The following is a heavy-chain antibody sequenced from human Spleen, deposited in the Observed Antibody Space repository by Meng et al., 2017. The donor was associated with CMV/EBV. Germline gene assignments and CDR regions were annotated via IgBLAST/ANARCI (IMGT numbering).Heavy chain of an antibody. J-gene: IGHJ4*02. Sequence: SETLSLTCTVSGGSISGYCWSWIRQTPGKGLEWIGYTCYSGSTNYNPSLKSRVTISVDTSKNQFSLRLTSVTAADTAVYYCARGVDFGYWGQGALVTVSS. CDR1: GGSISGYC. CDR2: TCYSGST. CDR3: ARGVDFGY. V-gene: IGHV4-59*01.